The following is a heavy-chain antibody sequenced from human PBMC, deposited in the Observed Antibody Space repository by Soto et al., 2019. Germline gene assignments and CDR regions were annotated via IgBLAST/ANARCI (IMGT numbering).Heavy chain of an antibody. CDR2: ISGSGGST. CDR3: AKDLYPLGSSTSRPYYFDY. CDR1: RFTFSDYS. D-gene: IGHD2-2*01. J-gene: IGHJ4*02. V-gene: IGHV3-23*01. Sequence: GGSLRLSCAASRFTFSDYSMDWVRQAPGKGLEWVSAISGSGGSTYYADSVKGRFTISRDNSKNTLYLQMNSLRAEDTAVYYCAKDLYPLGSSTSRPYYFDYWGQGTRVTVS.